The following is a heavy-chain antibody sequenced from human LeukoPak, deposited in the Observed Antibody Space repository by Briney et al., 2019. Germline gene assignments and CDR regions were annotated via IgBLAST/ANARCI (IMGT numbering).Heavy chain of an antibody. D-gene: IGHD1-1*01. CDR2: IYTSGST. V-gene: IGHV4-4*07. CDR1: GGSISSYY. Sequence: PSETLSLTCTVSGGSISSYYWSWVRQPAGKGLEWIGRIYTSGSTNYNPSLKSRVTMSVDTSKNQFSLKLSSVTAADTAVYYCARDRTTGTTNYYYYMDVWGKGTTVTISS. J-gene: IGHJ6*03. CDR3: ARDRTTGTTNYYYYMDV.